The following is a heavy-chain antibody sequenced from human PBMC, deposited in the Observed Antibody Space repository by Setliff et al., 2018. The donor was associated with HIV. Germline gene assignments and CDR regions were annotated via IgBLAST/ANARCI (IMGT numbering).Heavy chain of an antibody. CDR2: INHSGST. CDR1: GGSFSGYY. CDR3: ARAGYKGDFDY. D-gene: IGHD5-12*01. Sequence: SETLSLTCAVYGGSFSGYYWSWIRQPPGKGLEWIGEINHSGSTNYNPSLKSRVTISVDTSKNQFSLKLSSVTAADTAVYYCARAGYKGDFDYWGQGTLVTVSS. J-gene: IGHJ4*02. V-gene: IGHV4-34*01.